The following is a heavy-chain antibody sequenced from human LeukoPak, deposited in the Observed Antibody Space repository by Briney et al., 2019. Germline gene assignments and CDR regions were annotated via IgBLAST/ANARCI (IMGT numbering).Heavy chain of an antibody. CDR1: GGSFSGYY. J-gene: IGHJ4*02. CDR3: ARAQRHSSGWYQRYYFDY. Sequence: PSETLSLTCAVYGGSFSGYYWSWIRQPPGKGLEWIGEINHSGSTNHNPSLKSRVTISVDTSKNQFSLKLSSVTAADTAVYYCARAQRHSSGWYQRYYFDYWGQGTLVTVSS. CDR2: INHSGST. D-gene: IGHD6-19*01. V-gene: IGHV4-34*01.